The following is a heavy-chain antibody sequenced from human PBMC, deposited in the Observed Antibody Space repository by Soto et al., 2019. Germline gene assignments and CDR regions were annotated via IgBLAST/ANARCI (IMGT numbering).Heavy chain of an antibody. J-gene: IGHJ4*02. CDR2: IYPGDSDT. CDR3: ARAYYYDSSGYRYYFDY. D-gene: IGHD3-22*01. Sequence: GESLKISCKGSGYSFTNYWIGWVRQMPGKGLEWMGIIYPGDSDTRYSPSFQGQVTISADKSISTAYLQWSSLKASDTAMYYCARAYYYDSSGYRYYFDYWGQGTLVTVSS. V-gene: IGHV5-51*01. CDR1: GYSFTNYW.